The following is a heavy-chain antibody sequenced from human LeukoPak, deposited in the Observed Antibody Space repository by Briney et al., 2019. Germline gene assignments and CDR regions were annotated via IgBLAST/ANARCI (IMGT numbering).Heavy chain of an antibody. CDR3: AKDLANSYAFDY. Sequence: PGGSLRLSCAASGFTFSSYSMNWVRQAPGKGLEWVSSISSSSSYIYYADSVKGRFTISRDNSKNSLYLQMNSLKIEDTALYYCAKDLANSYAFDYWGQGNLVTVSS. V-gene: IGHV3-21*04. J-gene: IGHJ4*02. D-gene: IGHD5-18*01. CDR1: GFTFSSYS. CDR2: ISSSSSYI.